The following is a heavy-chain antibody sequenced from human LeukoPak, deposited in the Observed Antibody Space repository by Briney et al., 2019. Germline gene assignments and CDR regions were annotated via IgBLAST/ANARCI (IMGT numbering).Heavy chain of an antibody. CDR2: INHSGST. V-gene: IGHV4-34*01. J-gene: IGHJ5*02. Sequence: SETLSLTCAVYGGSFSGYYWSWIRQPPGKGLEWIGEINHSGSTNYNPSLKSRVTISVDTSKNQFSLKLSSVTAADTAVYYCARGAYVRKMATGNNWFDPWGQGTLVTVSS. D-gene: IGHD5-12*01. CDR1: GGSFSGYY. CDR3: ARGAYVRKMATGNNWFDP.